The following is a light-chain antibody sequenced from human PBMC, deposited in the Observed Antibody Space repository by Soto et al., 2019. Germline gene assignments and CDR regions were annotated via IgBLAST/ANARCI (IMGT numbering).Light chain of an antibody. CDR3: QQYGSSPLVT. V-gene: IGKV3-20*01. CDR1: QSVSSSY. J-gene: IGKJ5*01. Sequence: EIVLTQSPGTLSLSPGERASLSCRASQSVSSSYLAWYQHKPGQAPRLLIYGASSRATGTPDRFSGSGSGTDFTLTISRLEPEDFAVYYCQQYGSSPLVTFGQGTRLEIK. CDR2: GAS.